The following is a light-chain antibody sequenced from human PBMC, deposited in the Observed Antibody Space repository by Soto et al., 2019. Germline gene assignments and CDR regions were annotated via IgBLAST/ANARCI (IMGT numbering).Light chain of an antibody. CDR3: QQYYSPPLT. CDR2: WAT. J-gene: IGKJ4*01. V-gene: IGKV4-1*01. Sequence: DIVMTQSPDSLAVSLGERATINCKSSQSVVYSSNNKNYLAWYQQKPGQPPKLLIYWATTRESGVPDRFSGSGSGTDFTLTISSLQAEDVAVYYYQQYYSPPLTFGGGTKVEIK. CDR1: QSVVYSSNNKNY.